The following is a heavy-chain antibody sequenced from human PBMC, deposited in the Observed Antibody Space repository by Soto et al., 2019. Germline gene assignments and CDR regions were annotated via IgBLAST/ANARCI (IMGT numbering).Heavy chain of an antibody. CDR3: ARRASIAARPNWFDP. J-gene: IGHJ5*02. V-gene: IGHV1-69*01. Sequence: QVQLVQSGADVKKPGSSVKVSCKASGGTFSSYAISWVRQAPGQGLEWMGGIIPIFGTANYAQKFQGRVTITADESTSTAYMERSSLRSEDTAVYYCARRASIAARPNWFDPWGQGTLVTVSS. D-gene: IGHD6-6*01. CDR1: GGTFSSYA. CDR2: IIPIFGTA.